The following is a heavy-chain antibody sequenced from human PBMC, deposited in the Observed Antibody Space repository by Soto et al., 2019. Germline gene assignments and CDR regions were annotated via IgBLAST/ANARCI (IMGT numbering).Heavy chain of an antibody. CDR2: IWYDGSNK. Sequence: GGSLRLSCAASGFTFSSYGMHWVRQAPGKGLEWVAVIWYDGSNKYYSDSVKGRFTISRDNSKNTLYLQMNSLRAEDTAVYYCARDYGSGDHYYYYYGMDVWGQGTTVTVSS. D-gene: IGHD3-10*01. V-gene: IGHV3-33*01. CDR1: GFTFSSYG. J-gene: IGHJ6*02. CDR3: ARDYGSGDHYYYYYGMDV.